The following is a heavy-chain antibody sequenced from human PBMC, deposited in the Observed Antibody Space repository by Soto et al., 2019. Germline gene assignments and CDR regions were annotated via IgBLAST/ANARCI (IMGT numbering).Heavy chain of an antibody. V-gene: IGHV4-59*01. Sequence: SETLSLTCSVSGGSISSYYWSWIRQPPGKGLEWIGYIYYSGSTNYNPSLKSRVTISVDTSKNQFSLKLSSVTAADTAVYYCARVAAGEVEWFYDAFDIWGQGTMVTVSS. CDR1: GGSISSYY. D-gene: IGHD3-3*01. J-gene: IGHJ3*02. CDR2: IYYSGST. CDR3: ARVAAGEVEWFYDAFDI.